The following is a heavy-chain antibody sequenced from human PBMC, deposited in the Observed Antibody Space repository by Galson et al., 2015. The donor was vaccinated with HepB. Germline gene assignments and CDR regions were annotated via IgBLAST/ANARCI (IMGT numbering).Heavy chain of an antibody. CDR1: GFTFSSYW. J-gene: IGHJ4*02. Sequence: SLRLSCAASGFTFSSYWMHWVRQAPGKGLVWVSRINSDGSSTSYADSVKGRFTISRDNAKNTLYPQMNSLRAEDTAVYYCARDLTYYDILTGSFVKYFDYWGQGTLVTVSS. V-gene: IGHV3-74*01. CDR3: ARDLTYYDILTGSFVKYFDY. CDR2: INSDGSST. D-gene: IGHD3-9*01.